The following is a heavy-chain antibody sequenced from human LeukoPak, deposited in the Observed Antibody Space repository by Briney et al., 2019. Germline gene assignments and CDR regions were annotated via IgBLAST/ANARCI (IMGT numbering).Heavy chain of an antibody. Sequence: SVKVSCKASGGTFSSYAISWVRQAPGQGLEWMGRIIPILGIANYAQKFQGRVTITADKSTSTAYMELSSLRSEDTAVYYCAREDYYDSSGYYGTFDYWGQGTLVTVSS. CDR2: IIPILGIA. CDR1: GGTFSSYA. CDR3: AREDYYDSSGYYGTFDY. V-gene: IGHV1-69*04. D-gene: IGHD3-22*01. J-gene: IGHJ4*02.